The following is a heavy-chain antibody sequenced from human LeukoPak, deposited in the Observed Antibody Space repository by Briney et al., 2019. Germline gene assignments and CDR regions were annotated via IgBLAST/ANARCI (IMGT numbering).Heavy chain of an antibody. V-gene: IGHV1-69*05. CDR1: GGTFSSYA. J-gene: IGHJ4*02. D-gene: IGHD6-19*01. CDR2: IIPIFGTA. CDR3: ARSSGWYQGNYDY. Sequence: SVKVSCKASGGTFSSYAISWVRLAPGQGHEWMGGIIPIFGTANYAQKFQGRVTITTDESTSTAYMELSSLRSEDTAVYYCARSSGWYQGNYDYWGQGTLVTVSS.